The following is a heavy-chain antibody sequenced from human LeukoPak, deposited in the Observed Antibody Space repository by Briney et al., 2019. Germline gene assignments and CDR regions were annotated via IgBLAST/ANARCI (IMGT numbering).Heavy chain of an antibody. CDR3: AKQTSRGFFDY. Sequence: GGSLRLPCAASGFTFSSSAMSWVRQAPGKGLEWVSTITGTDGSTYYADSVKGRFTISRDNSKNTLYLQMNSLRAEDTAIYYCAKQTSRGFFDYWGQGALVTVSS. CDR1: GFTFSSSA. D-gene: IGHD3-10*01. V-gene: IGHV3-23*01. J-gene: IGHJ4*02. CDR2: ITGTDGST.